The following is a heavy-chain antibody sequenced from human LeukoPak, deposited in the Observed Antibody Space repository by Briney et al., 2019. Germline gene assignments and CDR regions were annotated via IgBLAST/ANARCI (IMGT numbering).Heavy chain of an antibody. J-gene: IGHJ4*02. CDR2: ISGSGGST. CDR3: AKADGSGSYSAFDY. V-gene: IGHV3-23*01. Sequence: GGSLRLSCAASGFTFSSYGMSWVRQAPGKGLEWVSAISGSGGSTYYADSVKGRFTISRDNSKNTLYLQMNSLRAEDTAVYYCAKADGSGSYSAFDYWGQGTLVTVSS. CDR1: GFTFSSYG. D-gene: IGHD3-10*01.